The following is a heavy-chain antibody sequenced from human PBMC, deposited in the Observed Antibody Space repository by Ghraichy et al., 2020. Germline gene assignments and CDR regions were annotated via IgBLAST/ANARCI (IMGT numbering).Heavy chain of an antibody. Sequence: GGSLRLSCAASGFTFSTYGLHWVRQAPGKGLDWLAVIWNDGINKYYADSVKGRFTISRDNSKDTLYLQMNSLRAEDTAVHYCARAVGPFDYWGQGALVTVSS. CDR2: IWNDGINK. V-gene: IGHV3-33*01. CDR3: ARAVGPFDY. CDR1: GFTFSTYG. J-gene: IGHJ4*02.